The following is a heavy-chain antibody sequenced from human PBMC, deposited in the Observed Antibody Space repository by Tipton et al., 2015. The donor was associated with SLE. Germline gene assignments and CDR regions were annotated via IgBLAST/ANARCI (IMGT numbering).Heavy chain of an antibody. CDR1: GFTFSSYW. D-gene: IGHD3-10*01. Sequence: SLRLSCAASGFTFSSYWMSWVRQAPGKGLEWVSSISSSSSYIYYADSVKGRFTISRDNAKNSLYLQMNSLRAEDTAVYYCARDNSGGMDDAFDIWGQGTMVTVSS. J-gene: IGHJ3*02. V-gene: IGHV3-21*01. CDR2: ISSSSSYI. CDR3: ARDNSGGMDDAFDI.